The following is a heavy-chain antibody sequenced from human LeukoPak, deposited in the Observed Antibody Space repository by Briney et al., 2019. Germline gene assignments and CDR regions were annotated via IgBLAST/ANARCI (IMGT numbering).Heavy chain of an antibody. Sequence: GGSLRLSCAASGFTFSSYAMHWVRQAPGKGLEWVAVISYDGSNKYYADSAKGRFTISRDNSKNTLYLQMNSLRAEDTAVYYCARSNYGDYAPLDYWGQGTLVTVSS. D-gene: IGHD4-17*01. CDR3: ARSNYGDYAPLDY. V-gene: IGHV3-30*04. J-gene: IGHJ4*02. CDR1: GFTFSSYA. CDR2: ISYDGSNK.